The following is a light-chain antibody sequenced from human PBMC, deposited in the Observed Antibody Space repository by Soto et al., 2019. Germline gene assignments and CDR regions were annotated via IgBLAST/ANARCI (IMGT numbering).Light chain of an antibody. CDR2: VNSDGSY. CDR1: SGHNSYV. J-gene: IGLJ2*01. V-gene: IGLV4-69*01. Sequence: QSVLTQSPSASASLGASVKLTCTLSSGHNSYVIAWHQQQPEKGPRYLMKVNSDGSYSKGDGIPDRFSGSSSGAERYLTISSLQSEDESDYFCHTWGTGIQVFGGGTKVTVL. CDR3: HTWGTGIQV.